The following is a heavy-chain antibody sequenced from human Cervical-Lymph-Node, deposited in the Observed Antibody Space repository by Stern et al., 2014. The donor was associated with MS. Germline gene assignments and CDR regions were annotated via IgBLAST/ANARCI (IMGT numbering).Heavy chain of an antibody. V-gene: IGHV1-69*01. D-gene: IGHD3-10*01. J-gene: IGHJ4*02. Sequence: HVQLVESGAEVKKPGSSVKVSCQASGGSFINNVISWVRQAPGQGLEWMGGTIPIFGTALYAQKFRGRVTITADESTRTAYMELSSLRSDDTAVYFCARAASTTSSYNFWGPGTLVTVSS. CDR1: GGSFINNV. CDR3: ARAASTTSSYNF. CDR2: TIPIFGTA.